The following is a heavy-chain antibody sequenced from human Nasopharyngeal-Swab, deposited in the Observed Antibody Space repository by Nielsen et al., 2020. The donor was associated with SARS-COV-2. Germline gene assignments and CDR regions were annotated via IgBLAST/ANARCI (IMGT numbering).Heavy chain of an antibody. CDR2: ISSSGSTI. Sequence: GGSLRLSCAASGFTFSDYYMSWIRQAPGKGLEWASYISSSGSTIYYADSVKGRFTISRDNAKNSLYLQMNSLRAEDTAVYYCANHLPGTYYFDYWGQGTLVTVSS. V-gene: IGHV3-11*01. D-gene: IGHD3-10*01. J-gene: IGHJ4*02. CDR3: ANHLPGTYYFDY. CDR1: GFTFSDYY.